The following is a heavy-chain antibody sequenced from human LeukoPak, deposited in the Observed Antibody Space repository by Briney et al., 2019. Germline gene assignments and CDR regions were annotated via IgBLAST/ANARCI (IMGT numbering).Heavy chain of an antibody. D-gene: IGHD3-10*01. CDR3: ARDRLWFGGGYFDY. CDR1: GFTFSGYG. V-gene: IGHV3-30*02. J-gene: IGHJ4*02. CDR2: IRYDGNNR. Sequence: GGSLRLSCAASGFTFSGYGMNWVRQAPGKGLEWVAFIRYDGNNRYYADSVKGRFTISRDNSKNTLYLQMNSLRAEDTAVYYCARDRLWFGGGYFDYWGQGTLVTVSS.